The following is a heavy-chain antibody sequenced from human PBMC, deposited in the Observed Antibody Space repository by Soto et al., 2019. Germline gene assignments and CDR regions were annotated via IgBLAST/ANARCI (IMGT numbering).Heavy chain of an antibody. CDR1: GYTFTSYA. V-gene: IGHV1-3*01. CDR3: ARWDDYWNDGVDY. Sequence: QVPLVQSGAEVKKPGASVKVSCKASGYTFTSYAMHWVRQAPGQRLEWMGWINAGNGNTKYSQKFQGRVTITRDTSASTAYMELSSLRSEDTAVYYCARWDDYWNDGVDYWGQGTLVTVSS. CDR2: INAGNGNT. D-gene: IGHD1-1*01. J-gene: IGHJ4*02.